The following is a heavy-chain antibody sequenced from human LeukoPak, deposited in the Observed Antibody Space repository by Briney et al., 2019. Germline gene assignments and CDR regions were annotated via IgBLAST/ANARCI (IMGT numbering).Heavy chain of an antibody. CDR2: ISAYNGNT. D-gene: IGHD3-22*01. CDR1: GYTFTSYG. Sequence: GASVKVSCKASGYTFTSYGISWVRQAPGQGLEWMGWISAYNGNTNYAQKLQGRVTMTTDTSTSTAYMELRSLRSDDTAVYYCAVAQDYYDSSGYYGDYWGQGTLVTVSS. V-gene: IGHV1-18*01. CDR3: AVAQDYYDSSGYYGDY. J-gene: IGHJ4*02.